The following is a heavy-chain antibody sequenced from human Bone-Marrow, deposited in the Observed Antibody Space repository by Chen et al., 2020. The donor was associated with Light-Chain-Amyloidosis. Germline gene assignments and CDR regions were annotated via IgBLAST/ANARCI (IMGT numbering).Heavy chain of an antibody. CDR2: IYPDDSDA. V-gene: IGHV5-51*01. Sequence: EVKKPGESLKISCKGSGYTYPNYWIGWVRQIPGKGLEWVGVIYPDDSDARYSPSFEGQVTISADKSITTAYLQWRSLKASDTAMYYCARRRDGYNFDYWGQGTLVTVSS. D-gene: IGHD5-12*01. CDR1: GYTYPNYW. J-gene: IGHJ4*02. CDR3: ARRRDGYNFDY.